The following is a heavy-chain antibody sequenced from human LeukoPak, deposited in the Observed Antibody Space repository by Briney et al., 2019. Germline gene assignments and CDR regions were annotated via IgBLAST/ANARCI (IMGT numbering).Heavy chain of an antibody. CDR1: GFNFNNYD. D-gene: IGHD3-16*01. Sequence: GGSLRLSCAASGFNFNNYDMHWVRQAPGKGLEWVSALGSAGDTYYPDSVRGRFTISKEAAKNSLYLQMTSLGDEDTAVYYCVRGRRSYGFDHWGQGTLVTVSS. CDR2: LGSAGDT. V-gene: IGHV3-13*01. J-gene: IGHJ4*02. CDR3: VRGRRSYGFDH.